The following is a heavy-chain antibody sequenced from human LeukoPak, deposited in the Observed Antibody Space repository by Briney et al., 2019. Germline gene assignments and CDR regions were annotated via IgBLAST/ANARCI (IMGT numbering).Heavy chain of an antibody. Sequence: GESLKISCKGSGYSFTSYWIGWVRQMPGKGLEWMGIIYPGDSDTRYSPSFQGQFTISADKSISTASLQWSSLKASDTPMYYCARQRDILTDQGAGMDVWGQGTTVTVSS. CDR2: IYPGDSDT. CDR3: ARQRDILTDQGAGMDV. D-gene: IGHD3-9*01. J-gene: IGHJ6*02. V-gene: IGHV5-51*01. CDR1: GYSFTSYW.